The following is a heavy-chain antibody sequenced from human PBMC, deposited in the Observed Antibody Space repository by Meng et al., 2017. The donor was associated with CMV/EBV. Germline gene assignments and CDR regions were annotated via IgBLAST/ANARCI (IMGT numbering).Heavy chain of an antibody. Sequence: QVQLGQSGAGVRKPGASVQVSCKVSGYTFTGYYMHWVRQAPGQGLEWMGWINPNSGGTNYAQKFQGRVTMTRDTSISTAYMELSRLRSDDTAVYYCARDWAGVTTGGPRPYNWFDPWGQGTLVTVSS. CDR1: GYTFTGYY. V-gene: IGHV1-2*02. CDR3: ARDWAGVTTGGPRPYNWFDP. CDR2: INPNSGGT. D-gene: IGHD4-11*01. J-gene: IGHJ5*02.